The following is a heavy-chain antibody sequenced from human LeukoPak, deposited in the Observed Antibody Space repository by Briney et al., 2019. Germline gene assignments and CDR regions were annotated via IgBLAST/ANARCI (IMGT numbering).Heavy chain of an antibody. Sequence: NPGGSLRLSCAASGFTFSTSTMNWVRRVPGKGLEWVSSINSYSSHIYYAASVRGRFTVSRDNARNSMFLQMNSLTAEDTAVYYCAGDPERYLRTGKFDYWGQGTLVTVSS. CDR1: GFTFSTST. V-gene: IGHV3-21*01. J-gene: IGHJ4*02. CDR2: INSYSSHI. CDR3: AGDPERYLRTGKFDY. D-gene: IGHD5/OR15-5a*01.